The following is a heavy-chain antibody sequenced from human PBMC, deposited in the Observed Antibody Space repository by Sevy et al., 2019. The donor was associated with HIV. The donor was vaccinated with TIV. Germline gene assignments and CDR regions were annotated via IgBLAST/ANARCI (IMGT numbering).Heavy chain of an antibody. CDR2: IHYSGST. V-gene: IGHV4-59*01. CDR3: ARASGQSTSSRYFDF. CDR1: GDSISSYY. Sequence: SETLSLTCTVSGDSISSYYWSWMRQPPGKGLEWIGNIHYSGSTNYNPSLKSRVTISVDTSKSQFSLNLNSVTAADTAVYICARASGQSTSSRYFDFWGQGTLVTVSS. D-gene: IGHD6-6*01. J-gene: IGHJ4*02.